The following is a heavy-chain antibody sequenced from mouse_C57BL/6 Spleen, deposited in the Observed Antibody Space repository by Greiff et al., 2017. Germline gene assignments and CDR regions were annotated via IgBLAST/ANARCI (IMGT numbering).Heavy chain of an antibody. CDR3: ARREEDY. Sequence: QVQLQQSGPELVKPGASVKISCKASGYAFSSSWMNWVKQRPGKGLEWIGRIYPGDGDTNYNGKFKGKATLTADKSSSTAYMQLSSLTSEDSAVYFCARREEDYWGQGTSVTVSS. CDR2: IYPGDGDT. J-gene: IGHJ4*01. V-gene: IGHV1-82*01. CDR1: GYAFSSSW.